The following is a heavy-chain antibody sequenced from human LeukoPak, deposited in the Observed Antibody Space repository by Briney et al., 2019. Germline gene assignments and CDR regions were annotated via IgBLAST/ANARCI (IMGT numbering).Heavy chain of an antibody. CDR1: GYTFTGYY. CDR2: INPSGGST. D-gene: IGHD5-24*01. CDR3: AREGEMATIYGLLGD. Sequence: GASVKVSCKASGYTFTGYYMHWVRQAPGQGLEWMGWINPSGGSTSYAQKFQGRVTMTRDMSTSTVYMELSSLRSEDTAVYYCAREGEMATIYGLLGDRGQGTLVTVSS. V-gene: IGHV1-46*01. J-gene: IGHJ4*02.